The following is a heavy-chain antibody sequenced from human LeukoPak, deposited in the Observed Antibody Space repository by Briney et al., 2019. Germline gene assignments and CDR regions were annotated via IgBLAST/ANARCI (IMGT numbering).Heavy chain of an antibody. Sequence: SETLSLTCAVYGGSFSGYYWSWIRQPPGKGLEWIGEINHSGSTNYNPSLKSRVTISVDTSKNQFSLKLSSVTAADTAVYYCARLRTAAAGMDYWGQGTLVTVSS. D-gene: IGHD6-13*01. J-gene: IGHJ4*02. CDR3: ARLRTAAAGMDY. V-gene: IGHV4-34*01. CDR1: GGSFSGYY. CDR2: INHSGST.